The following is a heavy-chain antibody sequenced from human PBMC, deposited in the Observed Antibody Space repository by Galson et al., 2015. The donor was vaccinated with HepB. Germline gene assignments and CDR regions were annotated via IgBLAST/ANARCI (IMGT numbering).Heavy chain of an antibody. CDR3: ARVLPGIAVAGMDY. CDR2: IWYAGSNK. D-gene: IGHD6-19*01. J-gene: IGHJ4*02. V-gene: IGHV3-33*01. CDR1: GFTFSSYG. Sequence: SLRLSCAASGFTFSSYGMHWVRPAPGKGRGWVAVIWYAGSNKYYADSVKGRCTISRDNSKNTRSLQMNSLRAEDTAVYYCARVLPGIAVAGMDYWGQGTLVTVSS.